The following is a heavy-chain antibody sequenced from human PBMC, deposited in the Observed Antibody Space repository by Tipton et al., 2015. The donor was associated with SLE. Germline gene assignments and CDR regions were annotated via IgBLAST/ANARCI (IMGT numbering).Heavy chain of an antibody. Sequence: TLSLTCSVSDGSISSSSYYWGWIRQPPGKGLEWIGSVYYSGSTYYNPSLKSRVTISVDTSKNQFSLKLSSVTAADTAVYYCARGRIAVAGNHFDYWGQGTLVTVSS. D-gene: IGHD6-19*01. CDR2: VYYSGST. J-gene: IGHJ4*02. CDR3: ARGRIAVAGNHFDY. V-gene: IGHV4-39*07. CDR1: DGSISSSSYY.